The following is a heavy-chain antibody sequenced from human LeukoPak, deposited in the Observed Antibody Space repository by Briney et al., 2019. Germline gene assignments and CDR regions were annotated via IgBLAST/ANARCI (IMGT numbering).Heavy chain of an antibody. CDR3: ARGGDSHSGFDY. CDR1: GFTFSTYE. D-gene: IGHD4-17*01. Sequence: GGSLRLSCAASGFTFSTYEMNWVRQAPGKGLEWVSYISSSGSTIYYVDSVKGRFTISRDNAKNSLYLQMNSLRAEDTAVYYCARGGDSHSGFDYWGQGTLVTVSS. V-gene: IGHV3-48*03. CDR2: ISSSGSTI. J-gene: IGHJ4*02.